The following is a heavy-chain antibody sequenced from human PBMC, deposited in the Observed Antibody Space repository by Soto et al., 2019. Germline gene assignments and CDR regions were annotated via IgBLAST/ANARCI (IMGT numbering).Heavy chain of an antibody. CDR3: ARDRVAGIWGDAFDI. D-gene: IGHD3-16*01. Sequence: QVQLVQSGTEVKKPGASVKVSCKTSGYNFTNHRINCVRQAPGQGLEWMGWNNPYNANTNNGQKLQGRVTISTDTSTTTAYMDLRSLTSDDTAVYYCARDRVAGIWGDAFDIWGQGTVVTVSS. J-gene: IGHJ3*02. CDR1: GYNFTNHR. V-gene: IGHV1-18*04. CDR2: NNPYNANT.